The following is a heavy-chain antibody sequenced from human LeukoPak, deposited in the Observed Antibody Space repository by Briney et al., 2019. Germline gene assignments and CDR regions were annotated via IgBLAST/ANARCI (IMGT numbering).Heavy chain of an antibody. D-gene: IGHD1-26*01. V-gene: IGHV1-18*01. Sequence: GASVKVSCKASGYTFTSYSINWVRQAPGQGXXXXXXXXAYNGNTKYAQKLQGRVTMTTDTSTSTAYMELRSLRSDDTAVYYCARGLGGSGSYFLTFDYWGQGTLVTVSS. J-gene: IGHJ4*02. CDR3: ARGLGGSGSYFLTFDY. CDR1: GYTFTSYS. CDR2: XXAYNGNT.